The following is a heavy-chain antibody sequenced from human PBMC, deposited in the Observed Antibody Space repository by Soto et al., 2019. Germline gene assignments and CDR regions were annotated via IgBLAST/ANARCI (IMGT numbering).Heavy chain of an antibody. V-gene: IGHV3-23*01. J-gene: IGHJ6*02. CDR1: GFTFSSYA. CDR3: AKELYDFWSGYYTRSEYYYGMDV. D-gene: IGHD3-3*01. Sequence: GGSLRLSCAASGFTFSSYAMSWVRQAPGKGLEWVSAISGSGGSTYYADSVKGRFTISRDNSKNTLYLQMNSLRAEDTAVYYCAKELYDFWSGYYTRSEYYYGMDVWGQGTTVTVSS. CDR2: ISGSGGST.